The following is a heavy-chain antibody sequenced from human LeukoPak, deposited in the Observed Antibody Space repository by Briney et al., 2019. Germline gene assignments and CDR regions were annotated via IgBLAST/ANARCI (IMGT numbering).Heavy chain of an antibody. CDR2: VRHDGNNK. CDR1: GFSFNTYV. V-gene: IGHV3-30*02. D-gene: IGHD3-22*01. J-gene: IGHJ5*02. CDR3: AKGVRMIVVAPGS. Sequence: GGSLRLSCAASGFSFNTYVMHWVRQAPGKGLEWLAFVRHDGNNKYEADSVKGQFTISRDNSKNTVYLQMNSLRSEDTAVYYCAKGVRMIVVAPGSWGQGTLVTVSS.